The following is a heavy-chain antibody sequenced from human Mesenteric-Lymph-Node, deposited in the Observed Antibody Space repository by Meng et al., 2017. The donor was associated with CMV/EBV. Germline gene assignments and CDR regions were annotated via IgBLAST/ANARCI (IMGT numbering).Heavy chain of an antibody. CDR1: GITVSSNY. D-gene: IGHD2-21*01. CDR2: LYSGGWT. Sequence: GESLKISCAASGITVSSNYMNWVRQAPGKGLEWVSVLYSGGWTNYADSVKGRFTISRDNSKNTLYLQMNSLRAEDTAIYYCAKDGATYCGGDCYVAFDSWGQGTLVTVSS. CDR3: AKDGATYCGGDCYVAFDS. J-gene: IGHJ4*02. V-gene: IGHV3-53*01.